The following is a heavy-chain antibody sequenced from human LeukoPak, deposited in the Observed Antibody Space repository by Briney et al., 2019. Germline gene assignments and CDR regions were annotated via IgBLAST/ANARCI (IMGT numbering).Heavy chain of an antibody. J-gene: IGHJ6*02. CDR1: GGSISSYY. D-gene: IGHD3-10*01. V-gene: IGHV4-59*01. Sequence: SEALSLTCTVSGGSISSYYWSWIRQPPGEGLEWIGYIYYSGSTNYNPSLKSRVTISVDTSKNQFSLKLSSVTAADTAVYYCASVGGVAAFYYGSGDYYYGMDVWGQGTTVTVSS. CDR3: ASVGGVAAFYYGSGDYYYGMDV. CDR2: IYYSGST.